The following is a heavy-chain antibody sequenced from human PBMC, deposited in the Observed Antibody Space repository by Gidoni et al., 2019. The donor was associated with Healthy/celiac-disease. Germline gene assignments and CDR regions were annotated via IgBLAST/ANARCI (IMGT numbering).Heavy chain of an antibody. CDR1: GFHFSSSA. V-gene: IGHV3-23*01. J-gene: IGHJ4*02. Sequence: EVQLLESGCGLVQPGGSLSLSCAASGFHFSSSAMRWVRQAPGTGLEWVSAISGSGGSKYYADSVKGRCTISRDNSKNTLYLQMNSLRDEDTAVYYCAKDRGYWGQGTLVTVSS. CDR2: ISGSGGSK. CDR3: AKDRGY.